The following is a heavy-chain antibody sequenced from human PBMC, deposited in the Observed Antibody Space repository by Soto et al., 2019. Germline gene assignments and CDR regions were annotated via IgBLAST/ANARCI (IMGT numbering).Heavy chain of an antibody. J-gene: IGHJ4*02. CDR1: GYLFTAYS. V-gene: IGHV1-46*01. Sequence: GASVKVSCKASGYLFTAYSMHWVRLAPGQGLEWMGVVNPSGGSTKYAQNFQGRVTMTRDTSTTTIYMELSSLRSDDTAVYYCARQGYCSGGSCYDYFDYWGQGTLVTVS. CDR3: ARQGYCSGGSCYDYFDY. D-gene: IGHD2-15*01. CDR2: VNPSGGST.